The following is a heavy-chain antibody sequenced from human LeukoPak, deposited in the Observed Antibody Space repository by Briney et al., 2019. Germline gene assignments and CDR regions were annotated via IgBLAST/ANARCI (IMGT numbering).Heavy chain of an antibody. CDR3: ARGEYSSSAWFDP. D-gene: IGHD6-6*01. Sequence: SGGSLRLSCAASGFTFSSYSMNWVRQAPGKGLEWVSSISSSSSYIYYADSVKGRFTISRDNAKNSLYLQMSSLRAEDTAVYYCARGEYSSSAWFDPWGQGTLVTVSS. J-gene: IGHJ5*02. CDR1: GFTFSSYS. V-gene: IGHV3-21*01. CDR2: ISSSSSYI.